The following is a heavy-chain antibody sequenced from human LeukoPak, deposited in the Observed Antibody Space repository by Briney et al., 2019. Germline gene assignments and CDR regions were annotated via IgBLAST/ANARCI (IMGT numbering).Heavy chain of an antibody. J-gene: IGHJ4*02. CDR2: ISGDGGST. CDR3: AKDTQLYDSSGYYRY. CDR1: GFTFDDYA. Sequence: GGSLRLSCAACGFTFDDYAMHWVRQAPGKGLEWVSLISGDGGSTYYADSVKGRFTISRDNSKNSLYLQMNSLRTEDTALYYCAKDTQLYDSSGYYRYWGQGTLVTVSS. D-gene: IGHD3-22*01. V-gene: IGHV3-43*02.